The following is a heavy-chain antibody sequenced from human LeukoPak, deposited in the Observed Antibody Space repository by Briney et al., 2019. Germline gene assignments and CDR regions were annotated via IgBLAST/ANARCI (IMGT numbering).Heavy chain of an antibody. CDR3: ARDHVVAKDFDY. CDR2: ISSGSSYI. J-gene: IGHJ4*02. Sequence: GGSLRLSCAASGFTFSSYSMNWVRQAPGKGLEWVSSISSGSSYIYYADSVKGRFTISRDNAKNSLYLQMNSLRAEDTAVYYCARDHVVAKDFDYWGQGTLVTVSS. V-gene: IGHV3-21*01. D-gene: IGHD2-21*01. CDR1: GFTFSSYS.